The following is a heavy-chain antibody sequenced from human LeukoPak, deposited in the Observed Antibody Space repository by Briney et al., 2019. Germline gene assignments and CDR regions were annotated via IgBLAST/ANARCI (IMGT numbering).Heavy chain of an antibody. D-gene: IGHD5-12*01. CDR3: ARATYWFDP. J-gene: IGHJ5*02. CDR1: GGSISSSNW. CDR2: IYHSGST. Sequence: SETLSLTCAVSGGSISSSNWWSWVRQPPGEGLEWIGEIYHSGSTNYNPSLKGRVTISVDKSKNQFSLKLSSVTAADTAVYYCARATYWFDPWGQGTLVTVSS. V-gene: IGHV4-4*02.